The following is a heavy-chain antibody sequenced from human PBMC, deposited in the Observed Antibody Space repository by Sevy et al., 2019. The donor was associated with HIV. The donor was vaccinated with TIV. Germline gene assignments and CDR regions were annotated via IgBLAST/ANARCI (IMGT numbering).Heavy chain of an antibody. D-gene: IGHD3-3*01. Sequence: GGSLRLSCAASGFTFRRYGMHWVRRAPGKELEWVAGIRFDGTQKYYLESVKGRFSISRDNSKKMVYLQMNSLRAEDTAVYYCAKDFFEGDVISNFDSWGQGTLVTVSS. CDR2: IRFDGTQK. CDR3: AKDFFEGDVISNFDS. V-gene: IGHV3-33*06. CDR1: GFTFRRYG. J-gene: IGHJ4*02.